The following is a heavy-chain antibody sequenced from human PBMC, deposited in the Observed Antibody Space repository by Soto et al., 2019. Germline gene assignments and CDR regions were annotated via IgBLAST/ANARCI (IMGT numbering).Heavy chain of an antibody. D-gene: IGHD3-22*01. V-gene: IGHV1-18*01. J-gene: IGHJ1*01. CDR2: ISAYNGNT. CDR3: ARVTWYYYDSSGYPEYFQH. CDR1: GYTFTSYG. Sequence: ASVKVSWKASGYTFTSYGISWVRQAPGQGLEWMGWISAYNGNTNYAQKLQGRVTMTTDTSTSTAYMELRSLRSDDTAVYYCARVTWYYYDSSGYPEYFQHWGQGTLVTVSS.